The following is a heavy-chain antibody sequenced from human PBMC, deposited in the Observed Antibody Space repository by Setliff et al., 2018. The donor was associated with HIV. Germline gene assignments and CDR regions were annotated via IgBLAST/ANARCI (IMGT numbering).Heavy chain of an antibody. D-gene: IGHD5-12*01. CDR3: ARDRGRRGGYLFDY. Sequence: SETLSLTCTLSGGSISSGSYYCNWIRQPTGKGLEWIWRTYTRGSTNYNPTLRRRVTISGDTSKNQFSLKLNSVTAADTAVYYCARDRGRRGGYLFDYWGQGTLVTVSS. CDR2: TYTRGST. CDR1: GGSISSGSYY. V-gene: IGHV4-61*02. J-gene: IGHJ4*02.